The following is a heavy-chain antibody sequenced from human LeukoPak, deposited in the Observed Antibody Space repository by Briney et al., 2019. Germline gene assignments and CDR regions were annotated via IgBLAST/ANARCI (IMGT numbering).Heavy chain of an antibody. CDR1: GYSFTSYW. J-gene: IGHJ6*03. CDR3: ARFLAVGWLQFFYYMDV. D-gene: IGHD5-24*01. V-gene: IGHV5-51*01. CDR2: IYPGDSDT. Sequence: GESLKISCKGSGYSFTSYWIGWVRQMPGKGLEWMGIIYPGDSDTRYSPSFQGQVTISADKSISTAYLQWSSLKASDTAMYYCARFLAVGWLQFFYYMDVWGKGTTVTVSS.